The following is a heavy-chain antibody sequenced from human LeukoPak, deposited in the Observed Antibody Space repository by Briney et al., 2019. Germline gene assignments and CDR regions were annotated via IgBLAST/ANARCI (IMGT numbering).Heavy chain of an antibody. CDR3: ARILVRGVIGY. D-gene: IGHD3-10*01. Sequence: ASVKVSCKASGYTFTGYYMHWVRQAPGQGLEWMGWINPNSGDTNYAQKFQGGVTMTRDTSISTAYMELSRLRSDDTAVYYCARILVRGVIGYWGQGTLVTVSS. CDR1: GYTFTGYY. CDR2: INPNSGDT. V-gene: IGHV1-2*02. J-gene: IGHJ4*02.